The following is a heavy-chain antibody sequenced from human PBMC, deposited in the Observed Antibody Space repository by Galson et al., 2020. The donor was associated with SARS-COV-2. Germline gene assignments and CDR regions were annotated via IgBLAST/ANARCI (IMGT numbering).Heavy chain of an antibody. Sequence: PSETLSLTCTVSGDSINVYYWTWIRQPAGKGLEWIGRIDRSGSTNYNPSLQSRVSMSVDTSKNQFSLQLRSVTAADTAVYYCARSYDSGWSQNWFAPWGQGTLVTVSS. CDR3: ARSYDSGWSQNWFAP. J-gene: IGHJ5*02. CDR2: IDRSGST. CDR1: GDSINVYY. D-gene: IGHD6-19*01. V-gene: IGHV4-4*07.